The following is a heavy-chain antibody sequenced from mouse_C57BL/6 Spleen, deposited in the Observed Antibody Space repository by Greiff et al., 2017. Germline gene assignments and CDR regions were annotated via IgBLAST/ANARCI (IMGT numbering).Heavy chain of an antibody. D-gene: IGHD2-4*01. CDR3: ARGRYYDYDGPYAMDY. V-gene: IGHV1-9*01. Sequence: QVQLQQSGAELMKPGASVKLSCKATGYTFTGYWIEWVKQRPGHGLEWIGEILPGSGSTNYNEKFKGKATFTADTSSNTAYMQLSSLTTEDSAIYYCARGRYYDYDGPYAMDYWGQGTSVTVSS. CDR1: GYTFTGYW. CDR2: ILPGSGST. J-gene: IGHJ4*01.